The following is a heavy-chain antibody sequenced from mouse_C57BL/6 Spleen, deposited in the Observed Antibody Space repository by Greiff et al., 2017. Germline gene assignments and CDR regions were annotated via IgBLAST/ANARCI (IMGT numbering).Heavy chain of an antibody. CDR1: GYSFTDYN. CDR2: INPNYGTT. Sequence: EVKLVESGPELVKPGASVKISCKASGYSFTDYNMNWVKQSNGKSLEWIGVINPNYGTTSYNQKFKGKATLTVDQSSSTAYMQLNSLTSEDSAVYYCARKGIYYGSSYWYFDVWGTGTTVTVSS. J-gene: IGHJ1*03. V-gene: IGHV1-39*01. CDR3: ARKGIYYGSSYWYFDV. D-gene: IGHD1-1*01.